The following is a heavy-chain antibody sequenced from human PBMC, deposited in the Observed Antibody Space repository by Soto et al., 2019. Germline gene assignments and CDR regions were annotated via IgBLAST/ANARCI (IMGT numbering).Heavy chain of an antibody. CDR2: ISYSGSP. Sequence: QVQLQESGPGLVKPSETLSLTCSVSGGSVSSGSHYWRWIRQPPGKGLEWIAYISYSGSPDYNPFLRSRVSISLDMSKNQFSLKLSSVTAADTAVYDCGRDRSDSLNSFDAFDIWGQGTMVTVSS. V-gene: IGHV4-61*01. D-gene: IGHD3-22*01. CDR1: GGSVSSGSHY. CDR3: GRDRSDSLNSFDAFDI. J-gene: IGHJ3*02.